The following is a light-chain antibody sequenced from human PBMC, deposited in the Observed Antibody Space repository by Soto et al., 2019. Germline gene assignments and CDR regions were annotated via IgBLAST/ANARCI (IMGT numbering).Light chain of an antibody. CDR3: QQLNSDPFT. CDR1: QGIRDY. V-gene: IGKV1-9*01. Sequence: IQLTQSPSSLSASVGDRVTITCRASQGIRDYLAWYQQKPGKAPKLLISAASVLEIGVPSRFSGSGSGTDFTLTISSLQPEDFATYYCQQLNSDPFTFGPGAKVDIK. J-gene: IGKJ3*01. CDR2: AAS.